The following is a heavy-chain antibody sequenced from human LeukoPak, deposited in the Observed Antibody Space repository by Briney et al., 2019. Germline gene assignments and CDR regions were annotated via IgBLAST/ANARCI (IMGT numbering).Heavy chain of an antibody. CDR2: IKSKTDGGTT. Sequence: GGSPRLSCAAPGFTLSNAWMSWVRQAPGKGLEWVGRIKSKTDGGTTDYAAPVKGRFTISRDDSKNMLYLQMNSLKTEDTAVYYCAKEYGYTYGEFDYWGQGTLVTVSS. V-gene: IGHV3-15*01. J-gene: IGHJ4*02. CDR1: GFTLSNAW. D-gene: IGHD5-18*01. CDR3: AKEYGYTYGEFDY.